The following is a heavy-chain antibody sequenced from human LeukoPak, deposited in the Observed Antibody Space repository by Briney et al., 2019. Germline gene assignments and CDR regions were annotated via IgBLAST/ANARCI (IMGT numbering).Heavy chain of an antibody. J-gene: IGHJ6*02. Sequence: PGGSLRLSCAASGFIFRDYYMSWIRQAPGKGLEWVAYISRSDGMVYYADSVKGRFTVSVENAKSSLFLQMNTLRAEDSAVYYCARGPNHYDYYDLDVWGQGTTVIVSS. V-gene: IGHV3-11*01. CDR2: ISRSDGMV. CDR3: ARGPNHYDYYDLDV. CDR1: GFIFRDYY.